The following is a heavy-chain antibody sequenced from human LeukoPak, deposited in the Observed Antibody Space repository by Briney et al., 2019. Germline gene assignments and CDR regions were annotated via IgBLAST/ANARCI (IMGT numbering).Heavy chain of an antibody. J-gene: IGHJ4*02. D-gene: IGHD1-14*01. CDR3: ARGVEPLAANTLAY. CDR1: GFTVITND. V-gene: IGHV3-53*01. CDR2: LYSDGNT. Sequence: GGSLRLSCAASGFTVITNDMTWVRQAPGKGLEWVSVLYSDGNTKYADSVQGRLTISRDNSKNTLYLEMNSLSPDDTAVYYCARGVEPLAANTLAYWGQGALVTVSS.